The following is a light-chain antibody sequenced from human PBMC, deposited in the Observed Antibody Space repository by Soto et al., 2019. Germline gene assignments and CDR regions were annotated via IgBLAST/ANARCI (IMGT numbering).Light chain of an antibody. Sequence: EIGLTQSPATLSLAPGESVTLSCRASQSGNYFLSWYQQKPGQAPSLLIYDTSIRATDIPARFSGSGSGTDFKLTSSSLEPEDFAGYYCQHRSNWPPELTFGGGTQVE. J-gene: IGKJ4*01. CDR2: DTS. CDR3: QHRSNWPPELT. CDR1: QSGNYF. V-gene: IGKV3-11*01.